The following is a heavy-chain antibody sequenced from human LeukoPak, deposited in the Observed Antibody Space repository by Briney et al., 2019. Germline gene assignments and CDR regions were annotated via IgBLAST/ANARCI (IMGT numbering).Heavy chain of an antibody. CDR3: ARDYPMGYCSSTSCLPYYDGMDV. CDR2: INPNSGGT. Sequence: ASVKVSCKASGYTFTGYYMHWVRQAPGQGLEWMGWINPNSGGTNYAQKFQGRVTMTRDTSISTAYMELSRLRSDDTAVYYCARDYPMGYCSSTSCLPYYDGMDVCGQGTTVSVSS. CDR1: GYTFTGYY. V-gene: IGHV1-2*02. J-gene: IGHJ6*02. D-gene: IGHD2-2*01.